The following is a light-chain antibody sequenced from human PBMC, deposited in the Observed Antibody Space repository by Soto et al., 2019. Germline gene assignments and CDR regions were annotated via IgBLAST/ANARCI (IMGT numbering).Light chain of an antibody. CDR3: QQYGSSPAT. V-gene: IGKV3-20*01. CDR1: QSVRSSY. Sequence: EIVLTQSPGTVSLSPGERATISCRASQSVRSSYLAWYQQKPGQAPRLLIYGASSRATGIPDRFSGSGSGTDFTLTISRLEPEDFAVYYCQQYGSSPATFGQGTKVDIK. CDR2: GAS. J-gene: IGKJ1*01.